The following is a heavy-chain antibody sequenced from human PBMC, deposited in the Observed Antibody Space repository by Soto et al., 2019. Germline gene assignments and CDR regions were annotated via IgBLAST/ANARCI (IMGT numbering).Heavy chain of an antibody. CDR3: ARDLVVAYYYDSSGYYWPGY. D-gene: IGHD3-22*01. Sequence: GASVKVSCKASGYTFTSYAMHWVRQAPGQRLEWMGWINAGNGNTKYSQKFQGRVTITRDTSASTAYMELSSLRSEDTAVYYCARDLVVAYYYDSSGYYWPGYWGQGTLVTGSS. V-gene: IGHV1-3*01. J-gene: IGHJ4*02. CDR1: GYTFTSYA. CDR2: INAGNGNT.